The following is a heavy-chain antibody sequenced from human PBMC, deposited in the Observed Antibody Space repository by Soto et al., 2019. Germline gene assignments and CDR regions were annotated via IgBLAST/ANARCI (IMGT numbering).Heavy chain of an antibody. V-gene: IGHV3-66*01. CDR2: IYSGGST. CDR3: AKGYCSSTSCYAKNYYYYYMDV. CDR1: GFTVSSNY. J-gene: IGHJ6*03. Sequence: GGSLRLSCAASGFTVSSNYMSWVRQAPGKGLEWVSVIYSGGSTYYADSVKGRFTISRDNSKNTLYLQMNSLRAEDTAVYYCAKGYCSSTSCYAKNYYYYYMDVWGKGTTVTVSS. D-gene: IGHD2-2*01.